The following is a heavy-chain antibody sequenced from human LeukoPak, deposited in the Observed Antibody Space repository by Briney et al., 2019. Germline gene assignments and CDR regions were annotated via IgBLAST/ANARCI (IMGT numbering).Heavy chain of an antibody. CDR1: GFTFSSYS. CDR2: ISSSGSTI. V-gene: IGHV3-48*04. J-gene: IGHJ6*02. CDR3: ARDATVTTPIDYYYYSMDV. D-gene: IGHD4-17*01. Sequence: GGSLRLSCAASGFTFSSYSMNWVRQAPGKGLEWVSYISSSGSTIYYADSVKGRFTISRDNAKNSLYLQMNSLRAEDTAVYYCARDATVTTPIDYYYYSMDVWGQGTTVTVSS.